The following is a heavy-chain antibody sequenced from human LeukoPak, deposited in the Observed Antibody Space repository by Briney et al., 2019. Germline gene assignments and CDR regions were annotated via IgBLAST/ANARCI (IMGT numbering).Heavy chain of an antibody. Sequence: SETLSLTCTVSGDSVSGYYCSWIRQSPVKGLEWIGYIYSTGTTNYNPSLKSRVTMSVDTSKNQFSLKLSSVTAADTAVYYCARDWPVTGVDFWGQGTLVTVSS. V-gene: IGHV4-4*08. CDR3: ARDWPVTGVDF. CDR2: IYSTGTT. CDR1: GDSVSGYY. D-gene: IGHD1-14*01. J-gene: IGHJ4*02.